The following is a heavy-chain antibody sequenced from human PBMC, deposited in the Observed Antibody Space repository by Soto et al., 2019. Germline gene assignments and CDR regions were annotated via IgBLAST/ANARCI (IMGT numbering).Heavy chain of an antibody. D-gene: IGHD5-18*01. V-gene: IGHV4-39*01. CDR2: IYYSGST. CDR3: AAYVDTAMDLYYGMDV. J-gene: IGHJ6*02. Sequence: SETLSLTCTVCSASIISSSYNWAWIRQPPGKGLEWIGSIYYSGSTYYNPSLKSRVTISVDTSKNQFSLKLSSVTAADTAVYYCAAYVDTAMDLYYGMDVWGQGTTVT. CDR1: SASIISSSYN.